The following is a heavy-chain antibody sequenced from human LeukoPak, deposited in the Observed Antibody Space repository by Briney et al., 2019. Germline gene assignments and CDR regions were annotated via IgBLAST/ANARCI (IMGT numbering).Heavy chain of an antibody. Sequence: PAVTLSLTCTVSGGSISSGAYYWSWIRQPPGKGLEWIGEIDHSGSTNYNPSRKSRVTISVDTSKNQFSLKLSSVTAADTAVYYCARGYYGSGSSSYDYWGQGTMVTVSS. CDR1: GGSISSGAYY. CDR2: IDHSGST. J-gene: IGHJ4*02. CDR3: ARGYYGSGSSSYDY. D-gene: IGHD3-10*01. V-gene: IGHV4-39*07.